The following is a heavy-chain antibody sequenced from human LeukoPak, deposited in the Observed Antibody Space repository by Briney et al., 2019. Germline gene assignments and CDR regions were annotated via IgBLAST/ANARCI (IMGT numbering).Heavy chain of an antibody. J-gene: IGHJ4*02. CDR3: ASGTQSDC. V-gene: IGHV3-48*03. CDR2: ISSSGRTI. D-gene: IGHD1-14*01. Sequence: GGSLRLSCAASGFTFSTYDMNWVRQAPGKGLEWVSYISSSGRTIYYADSVKGRFTISRDNAKNSLYLQMDSLRAEDTAVYYCASGTQSDCWGQGTLVTVSS. CDR1: GFTFSTYD.